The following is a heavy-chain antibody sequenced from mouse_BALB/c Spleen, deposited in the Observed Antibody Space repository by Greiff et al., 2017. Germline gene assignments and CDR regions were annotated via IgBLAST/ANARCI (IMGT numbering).Heavy chain of an antibody. CDR2: ISSGGSYT. CDR1: GFTFSSYG. D-gene: IGHD2-1*01. Sequence: EVKLVESGGDLVKPGGSLKLSCAASGFTFSSYGMSWVRQTPDKRLEWVATISSGGSYTYYPDSVKGRFTISRDNAKNTLYLQMSSLKSEDTAMYYCARHHGNYRAMDYWGQGTSVTVSS. J-gene: IGHJ4*01. V-gene: IGHV5-6*01. CDR3: ARHHGNYRAMDY.